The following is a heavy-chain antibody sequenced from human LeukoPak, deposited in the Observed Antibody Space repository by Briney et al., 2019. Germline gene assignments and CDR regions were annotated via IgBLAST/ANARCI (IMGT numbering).Heavy chain of an antibody. V-gene: IGHV4-59*01. CDR3: ARDGRVGPFGY. CDR2: IYYSGST. D-gene: IGHD1-26*01. J-gene: IGHJ4*02. CDR1: GGSISSYY. Sequence: SETLPLTCTVSGGSISSYYWSWIRQPPGKGLEWIGYIYYSGSTNYNPSLKSRVTISVDTSKNQFSLKLSSVTAADTAVYYCARDGRVGPFGYWGQGTLVTVSS.